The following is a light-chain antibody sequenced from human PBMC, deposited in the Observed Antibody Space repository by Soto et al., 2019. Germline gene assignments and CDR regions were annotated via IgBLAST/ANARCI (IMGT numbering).Light chain of an antibody. Sequence: EIVLTQSPGTLSLSPGERATLSCRASQSVSSSYLAWYQQKPGQAPRLLIFGASSRATGIPDRFSGSGSGTDFTLIISRLEPEDCAVYYCQKYGSSPRTFGQGSKVEIK. CDR3: QKYGSSPRT. V-gene: IGKV3-20*01. J-gene: IGKJ1*01. CDR1: QSVSSSY. CDR2: GAS.